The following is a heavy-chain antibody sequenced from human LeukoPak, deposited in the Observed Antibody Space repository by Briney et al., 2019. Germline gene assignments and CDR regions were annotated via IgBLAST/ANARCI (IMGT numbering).Heavy chain of an antibody. J-gene: IGHJ4*02. CDR3: AILVGLGYSSGWYRLGDY. V-gene: IGHV3-21*01. Sequence: GGSLRLSCAASGFTFSSYIMNWVRQAPGKGLEWVSSISSSSSYIYYADSVKGRFTISRDNAKNSPYLQMNSLRAEDTAVYYCAILVGLGYSSGWYRLGDYWGQGTLVTVSS. CDR1: GFTFSSYI. D-gene: IGHD6-19*01. CDR2: ISSSSSYI.